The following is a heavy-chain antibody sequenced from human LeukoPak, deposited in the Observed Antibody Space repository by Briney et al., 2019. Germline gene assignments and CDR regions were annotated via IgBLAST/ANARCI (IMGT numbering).Heavy chain of an antibody. D-gene: IGHD4-17*01. CDR3: AKDPMTTVTTTAY. J-gene: IGHJ4*02. CDR2: IKQDGSEK. V-gene: IGHV3-7*03. Sequence: PGGSLRLSCAASGFTFSSYWMSWVRQAPGKGLEWVANIKQDGSEKYYVDSVKGRFTISRDNAKNSLYLQMNSLRAEDTAVYYCAKDPMTTVTTTAYWGQGTLVTVSS. CDR1: GFTFSSYW.